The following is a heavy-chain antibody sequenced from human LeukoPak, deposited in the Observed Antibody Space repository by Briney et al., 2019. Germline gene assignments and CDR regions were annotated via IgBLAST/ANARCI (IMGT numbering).Heavy chain of an antibody. CDR1: GGSVNNYY. CDR2: IYYSGRT. Sequence: SETLSLTCTVSGGSVNNYYWNWIRQPPGKGLEWIGYIYYSGRTNYNPSLKSRVTISVDTSKNQFSLNLSSVTAADTAVYYCTRGRDTGGGYDWFDPWGQGTLVTVSS. D-gene: IGHD7-27*01. J-gene: IGHJ5*02. CDR3: TRGRDTGGGYDWFDP. V-gene: IGHV4-59*02.